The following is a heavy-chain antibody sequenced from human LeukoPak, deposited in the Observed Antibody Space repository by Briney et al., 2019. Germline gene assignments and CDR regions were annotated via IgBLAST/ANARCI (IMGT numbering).Heavy chain of an antibody. Sequence: GGSLRLSCAASGFTFRNYWMSWVRQVPEKGLEWVVNINEGGNEKNYVDSVKGRFTASRDNAQNSLYLQMNSLRVEDTAVYYCARHPNSNWDYWGQGTLVTVSS. CDR2: INEGGNEK. CDR3: ARHPNSNWDY. V-gene: IGHV3-7*03. D-gene: IGHD6-13*01. J-gene: IGHJ4*02. CDR1: GFTFRNYW.